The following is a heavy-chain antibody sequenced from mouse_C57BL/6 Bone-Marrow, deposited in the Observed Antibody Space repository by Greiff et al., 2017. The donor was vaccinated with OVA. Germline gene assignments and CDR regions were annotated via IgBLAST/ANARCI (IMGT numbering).Heavy chain of an antibody. Sequence: VKLLESGPELVKPGASVKISCKASGYTFTDYCINWVKQRPGQGLEWIGRIYPGSGSTYYNEKFKGKATVTVDKSSSTAYMWLSSLPSEDSAVYVCARNRWFAYWGQGTLVTVSA. V-gene: IGHV1-75*01. CDR2: IYPGSGST. J-gene: IGHJ3*01. CDR1: GYTFTDYC. CDR3: ARNRWFAY.